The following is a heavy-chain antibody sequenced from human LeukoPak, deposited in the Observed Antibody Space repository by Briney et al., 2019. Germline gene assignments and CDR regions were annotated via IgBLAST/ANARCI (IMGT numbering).Heavy chain of an antibody. D-gene: IGHD3-16*02. CDR2: INHTGST. V-gene: IGHV4-34*01. CDR3: AGLFYDNVWGTYRPRWFDP. Sequence: SETLSLSCAVYGGSFTDYSWTWIRQSPGKGLEWIGEINHTGSTKFNPSLKSRVTISVDTSKNQMSLKLSSVTAADTAVYFCAGLFYDNVWGTYRPRWFDPWGQGTLVAVSS. J-gene: IGHJ5*01. CDR1: GGSFTDYS.